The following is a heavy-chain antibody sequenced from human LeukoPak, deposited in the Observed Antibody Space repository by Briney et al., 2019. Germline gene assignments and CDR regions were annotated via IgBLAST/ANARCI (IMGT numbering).Heavy chain of an antibody. V-gene: IGHV3-7*01. J-gene: IGHJ6*02. D-gene: IGHD5-18*01. CDR3: ARGSRAGGYSYGSTDLYYYYYGMDV. Sequence: GGSLRLSCAASGITFRSFWMTWVRQAPGKGLEWVANIKQDGSETYYVDSVKGRFTMSRDNAKNSLYLQMNTLRVADTAVYYCARGSRAGGYSYGSTDLYYYYYGMDVWGQGTTVTVSS. CDR2: IKQDGSET. CDR1: GITFRSFW.